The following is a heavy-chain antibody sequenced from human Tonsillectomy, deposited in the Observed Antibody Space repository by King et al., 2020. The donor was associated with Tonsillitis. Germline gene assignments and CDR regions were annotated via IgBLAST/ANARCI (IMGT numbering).Heavy chain of an antibody. CDR1: GYSFSTYW. V-gene: IGHV5-51*01. D-gene: IGHD2-21*01. J-gene: IGHJ4*02. CDR3: ARLEGDTYSGVDY. CDR2: IYPSDSDT. Sequence: VQLVESGAEVKKPGESLKISCKGSGYSFSTYWICWVRQMPGKGLEWMGIIYPSDSDTRYSPSFQGQVTISADKSISTAYLQWSSLKASDTAMYYCARLEGDTYSGVDYWGQGTLVTVSS.